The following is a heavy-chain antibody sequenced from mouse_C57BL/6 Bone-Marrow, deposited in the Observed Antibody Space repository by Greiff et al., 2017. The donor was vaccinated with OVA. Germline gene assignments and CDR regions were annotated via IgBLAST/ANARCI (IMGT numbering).Heavy chain of an antibody. J-gene: IGHJ2*01. D-gene: IGHD1-1*01. V-gene: IGHV1-63*01. Sequence: QVQLQQSGAELVRPGTSVKMSCKASGYTFTNYWIGWAKQRPGHGLEWIGDIYPGGGYTNYNEKFKGKATMTADKSSSTAYMQFSSLTSEDSAIYYCARRRRYCGNYWGQGTTLTVSS. CDR1: GYTFTNYW. CDR3: ARRRRYCGNY. CDR2: IYPGGGYT.